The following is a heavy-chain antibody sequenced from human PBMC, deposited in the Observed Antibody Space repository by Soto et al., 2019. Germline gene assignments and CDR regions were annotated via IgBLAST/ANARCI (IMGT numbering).Heavy chain of an antibody. D-gene: IGHD2-2*01. CDR1: GFTFTRYS. Sequence: GGSLRLSCAASGFTFTRYSMNWVRQAPGKGLEWVSSISSTTNYIYYGDSMKGRFTISRDNAENSLYLEMNSLRAEDTAVYYCVRCSSTSCWGEFDPWGQGTLVTVSS. CDR3: VRCSSTSCWGEFDP. CDR2: ISSTTNYI. V-gene: IGHV3-21*06. J-gene: IGHJ5*02.